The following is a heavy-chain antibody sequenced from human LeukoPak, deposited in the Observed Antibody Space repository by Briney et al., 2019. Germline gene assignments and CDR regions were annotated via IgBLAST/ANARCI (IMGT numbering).Heavy chain of an antibody. CDR2: ISAYNGKR. CDR3: ARDLPFEGLHEWLLEY. CDR1: GYTFTSYG. V-gene: IGHV1-18*01. Sequence: ASMKVSCKASGYTFTSYGITWVRQVPGQGPEWMGWISAYNGKREYAQKFQDRIIMTVDTSTRTAYLEMWNLRSDDTAVYYCARDLPFEGLHEWLLEYWGQGTLVSVSS. J-gene: IGHJ1*01. D-gene: IGHD3-3*01.